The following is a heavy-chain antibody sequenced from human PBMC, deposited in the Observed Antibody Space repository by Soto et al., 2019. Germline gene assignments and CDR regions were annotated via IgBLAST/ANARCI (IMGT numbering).Heavy chain of an antibody. CDR2: IYYSGST. CDR3: ARARYYDSTHAFDI. J-gene: IGHJ3*02. Sequence: SWVRQAPGQGLEWIGYIYYSGSTYYNPSLKSRVTISVDTSKNQFSLKLSSVTAADTAVYYCARARYYDSTHAFDIWGQGTMVTVSS. V-gene: IGHV4-31*02. D-gene: IGHD3-22*01.